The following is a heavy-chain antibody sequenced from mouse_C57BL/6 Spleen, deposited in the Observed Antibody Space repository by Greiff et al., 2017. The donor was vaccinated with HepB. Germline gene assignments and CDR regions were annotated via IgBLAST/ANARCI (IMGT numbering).Heavy chain of an antibody. Sequence: QVQLQQSGAELVKPGASVKISCKASGYAFSSYWMNWVKQRPGKGLEWIGQIYPGDGDTNYNGKFKGKATLTADKSSSTAYMQLSSLTSEDSAVYFCAREGVSEGYAMDYWGQGTSVTVSS. CDR1: GYAFSSYW. CDR3: AREGVSEGYAMDY. CDR2: IYPGDGDT. V-gene: IGHV1-80*01. J-gene: IGHJ4*01.